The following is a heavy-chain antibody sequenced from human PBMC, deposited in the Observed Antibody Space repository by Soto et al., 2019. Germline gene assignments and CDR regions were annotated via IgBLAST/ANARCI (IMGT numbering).Heavy chain of an antibody. CDR3: ARGRYGDY. V-gene: IGHV1-18*01. Sequence: QVHLVQSGAEVKKPGASVKVSCKGSGYTFTSYGITWVRQAPGQGLEWMGWISAHNGNTNYAQKLQGRATVTRDTSTSTAYTELRSLRSDDTAVYYCARGRYGDYWGQGALVTVSS. CDR1: GYTFTSYG. D-gene: IGHD1-1*01. J-gene: IGHJ4*02. CDR2: ISAHNGNT.